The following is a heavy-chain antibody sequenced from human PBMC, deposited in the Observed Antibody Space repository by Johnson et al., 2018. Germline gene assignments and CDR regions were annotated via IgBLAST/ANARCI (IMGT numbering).Heavy chain of an antibody. CDR3: ASRRGSGSYVHYYYYMDV. J-gene: IGHJ6*03. D-gene: IGHD3-10*01. Sequence: VQLVETGGGVVQPGRSLRLSCAASGFTFSTSDMHWVRQAPGKGLECVAVISYDGSNKYYADSVKGRFTISTDNSKNTLYLQMTSLRAEDTAVYYCASRRGSGSYVHYYYYMDVWGKGTTVTVSS. V-gene: IGHV3-30*03. CDR1: GFTFSTSD. CDR2: ISYDGSNK.